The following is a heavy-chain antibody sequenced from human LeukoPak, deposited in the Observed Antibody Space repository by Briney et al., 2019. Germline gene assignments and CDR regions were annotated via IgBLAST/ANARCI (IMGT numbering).Heavy chain of an antibody. J-gene: IGHJ4*02. CDR2: INHSGST. CDR3: ARGRGITMVRGVNDY. D-gene: IGHD3-10*01. CDR1: GGSFSGYY. Sequence: SETLSLTCAVYGGSFSGYYWSWIRQPPGKGLEWFGEINHSGSTNYNPSLKSRVTISVDTSKNQFSLKLSSVTAADTAVYYCARGRGITMVRGVNDYWGQGTLVTVSS. V-gene: IGHV4-34*01.